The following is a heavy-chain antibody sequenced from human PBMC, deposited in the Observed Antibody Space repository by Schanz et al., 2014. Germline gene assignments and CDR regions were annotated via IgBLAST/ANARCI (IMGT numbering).Heavy chain of an antibody. Sequence: QVQLVESGGGVVQPGRSLRLSCAASGFTFSTCAMHWVRQAPGKGLEWVAVISYEGNDKYYGDSVKGRFTISRDNAKNSLYLQMINLRAEDTAFYYCARFRVHYSDFWGQGVLVTVSS. CDR1: GFTFSTCA. CDR2: ISYEGNDK. V-gene: IGHV3-30*04. J-gene: IGHJ4*02. CDR3: ARFRVHYSDF. D-gene: IGHD3-10*01.